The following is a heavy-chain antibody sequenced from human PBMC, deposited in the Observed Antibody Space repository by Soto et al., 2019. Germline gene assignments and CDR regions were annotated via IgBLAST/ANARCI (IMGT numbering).Heavy chain of an antibody. V-gene: IGHV1-8*01. CDR1: GYTFSSYD. J-gene: IGHJ4*02. D-gene: IGHD6-19*01. Sequence: QVQLVQSGAEVKKPGASVKVSCKASGYTFSSYDINWVRQATGQGLEWMGWLNPNSGDTGYEQKFQGRVTLTRNTSINTAYIELSSLTSADPAVYYCATSGGGWYLYWGQGTLVTVSS. CDR3: ATSGGGWYLY. CDR2: LNPNSGDT.